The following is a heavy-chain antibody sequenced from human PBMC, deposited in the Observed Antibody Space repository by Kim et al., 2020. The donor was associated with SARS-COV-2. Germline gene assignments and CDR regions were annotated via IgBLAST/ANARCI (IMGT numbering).Heavy chain of an antibody. J-gene: IGHJ3*02. V-gene: IGHV4-30-4*01. D-gene: IGHD3-22*01. CDR2: IYYSGST. CDR3: ARAPTMIVVVNAFDI. CDR1: GGSISSGDYY. Sequence: SETLSLTCTVSGGSISSGDYYWSWIRQPPGKGLEWIGYIYYSGSTYYNPSLKSRVTISVDTSKNQFSLKLSSVTAADTAVYYCARAPTMIVVVNAFDIWGQGTMVTVSS.